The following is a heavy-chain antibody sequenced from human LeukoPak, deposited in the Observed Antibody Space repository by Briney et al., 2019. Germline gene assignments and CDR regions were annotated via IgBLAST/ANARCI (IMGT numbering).Heavy chain of an antibody. D-gene: IGHD3-16*01. CDR1: GDSVXXNSAT. J-gene: IGHJ5*02. Sequence: SQTLSLTCAISGDSVXXNSATWNWIRQSXXXGXXXXXXXXXXXXXXXXXXXXXXXXXXXXXDTSKNXFSLQLNSVTPEDTAVYYCARHYGPWGQGTLVAVSS. V-gene: IGHV6-1*01. CDR3: ARHYGP. CDR2: XXXXXXXXX.